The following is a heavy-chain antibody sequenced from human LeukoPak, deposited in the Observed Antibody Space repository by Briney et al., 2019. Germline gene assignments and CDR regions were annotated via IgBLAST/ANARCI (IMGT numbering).Heavy chain of an antibody. V-gene: IGHV1-69*13. D-gene: IGHD2-2*01. CDR1: GYTFTSYA. CDR3: ARARAPIVVVPAAPLSLDY. CDR2: IIPIFGTA. J-gene: IGHJ4*02. Sequence: SVKVSCKASGYTFTSYAINWVRQAPGQGLEWMGGIIPIFGTANYAQKFQGRVTITADESTSTAYMELSSLRSEDTAVYYCARARAPIVVVPAAPLSLDYWGQGTLVTVSS.